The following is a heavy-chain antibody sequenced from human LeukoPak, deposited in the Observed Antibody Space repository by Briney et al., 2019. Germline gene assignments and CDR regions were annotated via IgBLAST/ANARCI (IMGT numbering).Heavy chain of an antibody. D-gene: IGHD2-15*01. CDR2: IKEDGSER. V-gene: IGHV3-7*03. CDR3: AKNLYCGGGSCYPSALGMDV. CDR1: GFTASSYW. Sequence: GGSLRLSCVASGFTASSYWMSWVRQAPGKGLEWVASIKEDGSERQYVDSVKGRFSISRDNTKGSLFLQLNSLRAEDTAVYYCAKNLYCGGGSCYPSALGMDVWGQGTTVTVSS. J-gene: IGHJ6*02.